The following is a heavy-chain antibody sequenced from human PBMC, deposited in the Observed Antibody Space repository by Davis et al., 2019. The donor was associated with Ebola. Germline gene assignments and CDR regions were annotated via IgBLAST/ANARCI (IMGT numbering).Heavy chain of an antibody. CDR1: EFTFSNYW. J-gene: IGHJ5*02. CDR3: ARQGYCNSTSCNNWFDP. V-gene: IGHV5-51*01. CDR2: IYPADSDT. D-gene: IGHD2-2*01. Sequence: GESLKISCESSEFTFSNYWIAWVRQMPGKGPEWMGIIYPADSDTRYSPSFQGQVTISVDKSINTAYLQWSSLKASDTAMYYCARQGYCNSTSCNNWFDPWGQGTLVTVSS.